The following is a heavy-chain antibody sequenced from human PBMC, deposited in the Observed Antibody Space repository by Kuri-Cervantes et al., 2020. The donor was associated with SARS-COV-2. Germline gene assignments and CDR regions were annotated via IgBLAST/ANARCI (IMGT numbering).Heavy chain of an antibody. J-gene: IGHJ6*03. CDR3: ARDCSSRYKYYYYYYMDV. D-gene: IGHD6-13*01. CDR2: ISGEGDRA. V-gene: IGHV3-23*01. CDR1: GFTFNNYA. Sequence: GRSLRLSCTASGFTFNNYAMRWVRQAPGKGLEWVSGISGEGDRADYADSVKGRFTISRDNSKNMLYLQMNSLRAEDTAVYYCARDCSSRYKYYYYYYMDVWGKGTTVTVSS.